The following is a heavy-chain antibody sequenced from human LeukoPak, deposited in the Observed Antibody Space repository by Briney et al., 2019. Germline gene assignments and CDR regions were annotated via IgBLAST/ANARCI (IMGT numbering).Heavy chain of an antibody. V-gene: IGHV3-23*01. CDR1: GFTFSSYA. J-gene: IGHJ5*02. CDR2: LSGSGDNT. Sequence: GGSLRLSCAASGFTFSSYAMSWVRQAPGKGLEWVSALSGSGDNTFYADSVKGRFTISRDNSKNTLYLQMNSLRAEDTAIYYCAKDLSRVDIVVVPAAQRGFDPWGQGTLVTVSS. CDR3: AKDLSRVDIVVVPAAQRGFDP. D-gene: IGHD2-2*03.